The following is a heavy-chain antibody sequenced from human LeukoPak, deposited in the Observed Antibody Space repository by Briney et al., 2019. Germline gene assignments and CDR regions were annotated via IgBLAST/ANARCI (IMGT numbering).Heavy chain of an antibody. CDR2: ISGSGGST. V-gene: IGHV3-23*01. CDR3: AKDRGSGSYSSRGDY. D-gene: IGHD3-10*01. J-gene: IGHJ4*02. CDR1: GFTFSSYA. Sequence: PGGSLRLSCAASGFTFSSYAMSWVRQAPGKGLEWVSAISGSGGSTYYADSVKGRFTISRDNSKNTLYLQMNSLRAEDTAVYYCAKDRGSGSYSSRGDYWGQGTLVTVSS.